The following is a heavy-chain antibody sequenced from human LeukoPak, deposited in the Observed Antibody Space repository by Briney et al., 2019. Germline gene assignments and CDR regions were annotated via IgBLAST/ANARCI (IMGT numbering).Heavy chain of an antibody. D-gene: IGHD5-12*01. CDR2: MNPDGSTK. V-gene: IGHV3-7*05. CDR3: ARDSGYSAFDY. CDR1: GFAFSSSW. Sequence: GESLRLSCAASGFAFSSSWMAWVRQAPGKGREWVANMNPDGSTKNYVDSVRGRFTISRDNAKNSLYLQMNSLRADDTAVYYCARDSGYSAFDYWGQGTLVTVSS. J-gene: IGHJ4*02.